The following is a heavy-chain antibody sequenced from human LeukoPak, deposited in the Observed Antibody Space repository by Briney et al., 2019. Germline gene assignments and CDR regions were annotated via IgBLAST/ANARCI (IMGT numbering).Heavy chain of an antibody. D-gene: IGHD3-9*01. Sequence: ASETLSLTCSVSGGSMNSYYWSWIRQSPGKGLEWIGYIYYSGSTNYNPSLKSRVTISVDTSKNQFSLKLGSVTAADTAVYYCARHVWLQPFDYWGQGTLVTVSS. CDR3: ARHVWLQPFDY. CDR2: IYYSGST. V-gene: IGHV4-59*08. CDR1: GGSMNSYY. J-gene: IGHJ4*02.